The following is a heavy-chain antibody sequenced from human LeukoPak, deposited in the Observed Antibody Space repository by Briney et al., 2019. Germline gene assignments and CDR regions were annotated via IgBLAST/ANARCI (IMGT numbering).Heavy chain of an antibody. CDR2: ISGSGGST. CDR3: ARGGNSGYDFGPDDAFDI. V-gene: IGHV3-23*01. J-gene: IGHJ3*02. D-gene: IGHD5-12*01. CDR1: GFTFSSYA. Sequence: GGSLRLSCAASGFTFSSYAMSWVRQAPGRGLEWVSAISGSGGSTYYADSVKGRFTISRDNSKNTLYLQMNSLRAEDTAVYYCARGGNSGYDFGPDDAFDIWGQGTMVTVSS.